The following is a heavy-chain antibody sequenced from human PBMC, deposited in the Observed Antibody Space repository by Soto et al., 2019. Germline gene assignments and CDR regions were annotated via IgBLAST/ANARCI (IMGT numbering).Heavy chain of an antibody. CDR2: IIPIFGTP. CDR1: GGSFSSYA. J-gene: IGHJ4*02. V-gene: IGHV1-69*01. D-gene: IGHD2-15*01. CDR3: ARDSGYCSGGSCYSTGGNFDY. Sequence: QVQLVQSGAEVKKPGSSVKVSCKASGGSFSSYAISWVRQAPGQGLEWMGGIIPIFGTPTYAQKFQGRVTITADESTSTAYMELSSLRSEDTAVYYCARDSGYCSGGSCYSTGGNFDYWGQGTLVTVSS.